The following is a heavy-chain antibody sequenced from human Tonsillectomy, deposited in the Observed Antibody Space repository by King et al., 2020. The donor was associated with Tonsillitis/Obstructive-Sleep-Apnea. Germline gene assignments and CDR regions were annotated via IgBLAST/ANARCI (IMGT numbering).Heavy chain of an antibody. Sequence: VQLVESGGGLVKPGGSLRLSCAASRFTFSDYYMSWIRQAPGKGLEWVSYISISGTTIYYADSVKGRFTISRDNAKNSLYLQMNSLIAEDPAVYYCARDWSYYYGSGSSGWFDPWGQGTLVTVSS. CDR1: RFTFSDYY. CDR3: ARDWSYYYGSGSSGWFDP. CDR2: ISISGTTI. V-gene: IGHV3-11*01. D-gene: IGHD3-10*01. J-gene: IGHJ5*02.